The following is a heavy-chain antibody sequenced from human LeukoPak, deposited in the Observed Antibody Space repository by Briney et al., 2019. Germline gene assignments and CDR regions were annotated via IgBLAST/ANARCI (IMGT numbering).Heavy chain of an antibody. D-gene: IGHD4-17*01. CDR1: GFTFSSYS. CDR3: ARAAEDTVTTPTPLFD. CDR2: ISSSSSCI. Sequence: PGGSLRLSCAASGFTFSSYSMNWVRQAPGKGLEWVSSISSSSSCIYYADSVKGRFTISRDNAKNSLYLQMNSLRAEDTAVYYCARAAEDTVTTPTPLFDWGQGTLVTVSS. V-gene: IGHV3-21*01. J-gene: IGHJ4*02.